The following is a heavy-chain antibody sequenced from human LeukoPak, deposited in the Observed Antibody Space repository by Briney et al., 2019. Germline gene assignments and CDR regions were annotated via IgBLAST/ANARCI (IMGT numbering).Heavy chain of an antibody. Sequence: GGSLRLSCAVSGFTVSGNYMSWVRQAPGKGLEWVSLIYSGGTTSYAESVRGRCTISRDNSKNKSYLQMNSLRTADQTVVYCDGRAGGYSHPYDYRRQGILVSVCS. D-gene: IGHD4-23*01. J-gene: IGHJ4*02. CDR2: IYSGGTT. V-gene: IGHV3-53*01. CDR1: GFTVSGNY. CDR3: DGRAGGYSHPYDY.